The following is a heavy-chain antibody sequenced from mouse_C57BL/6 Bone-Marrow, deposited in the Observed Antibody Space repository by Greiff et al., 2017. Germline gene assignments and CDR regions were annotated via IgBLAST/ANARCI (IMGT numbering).Heavy chain of an antibody. Sequence: EVQGVESGGGLVKPGGSLKLSCAASGFTFSSYAMSWVRQTPEKRLEWVATISDGGSYTYYPDNVKGRFTISRDNAKNTLFLQMTSLRSEDTAMYYCASAYAMDYWGQGTSVTVSS. J-gene: IGHJ4*01. CDR1: GFTFSSYA. CDR3: ASAYAMDY. CDR2: ISDGGSYT. V-gene: IGHV5-4*01.